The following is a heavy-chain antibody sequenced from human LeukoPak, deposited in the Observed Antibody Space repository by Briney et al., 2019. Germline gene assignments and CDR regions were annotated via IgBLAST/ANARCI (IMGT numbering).Heavy chain of an antibody. V-gene: IGHV4-59*08. J-gene: IGHJ4*02. D-gene: IGHD5-24*01. CDR3: ARRDGYNSIDY. CDR1: CGSISSYY. CDR2: IYYSGST. Sequence: PSETLSLTCTVSCGSISSYYWSWIRQPPGKGLEWIGYIYYSGSTNYNPSLKSRVTISVDTSKNQFSLKLSSVTAADTAVYYCARRDGYNSIDYWGQGTLVTVSS.